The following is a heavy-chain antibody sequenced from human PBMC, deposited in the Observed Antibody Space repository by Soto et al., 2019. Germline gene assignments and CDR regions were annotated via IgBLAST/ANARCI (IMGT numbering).Heavy chain of an antibody. CDR1: GDSLKRGFYH. V-gene: IGHV4-31*11. J-gene: IGHJ4*02. Sequence: QVQLQESGSGLLKPSQTLSLACGVSGDSLKRGFYHWSWIRQTPGKGLQLIGYIDTNGGTHYDLSLRNRLNMSIVTTESRFSLKLTSVTAADTAVYYCARGTVYYCPNDKCGFFFDHWGQGALVTASS. CDR2: IDTNGGT. D-gene: IGHD2-8*01. CDR3: ARGTVYYCPNDKCGFFFDH.